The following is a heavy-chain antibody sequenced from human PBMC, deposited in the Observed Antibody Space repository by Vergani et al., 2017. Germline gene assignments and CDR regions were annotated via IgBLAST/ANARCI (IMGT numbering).Heavy chain of an antibody. D-gene: IGHD3-22*01. CDR3: AKDHRYYDSSDPFHH. CDR1: GFTFSTHA. V-gene: IGHV3-23*01. Sequence: DVQLLQSGGDLVQPGGSLKLSCVASGFTFSTHAMSWVRQTPGKGLEWVSTIKNDGGKSHYADFVKGRFAISRDNSKSTVYLQMNSLRAEDTAVYYCAKDHRYYDSSDPFHHWGQGTLVTVSS. J-gene: IGHJ1*01. CDR2: IKNDGGKS.